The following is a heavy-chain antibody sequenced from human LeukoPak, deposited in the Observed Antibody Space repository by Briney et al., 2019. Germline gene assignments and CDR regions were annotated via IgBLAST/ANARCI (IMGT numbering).Heavy chain of an antibody. CDR2: IYSGGST. D-gene: IGHD3-3*01. CDR1: GFTVSSNY. CDR3: ARTRVVGAFDI. Sequence: GGSLRLSCAASGFTVSSNYMSWVRQAPGKGLEWVSVIYSGGSTYYADSVKGRFTISRDNSKNTLDLQMNSLRAEDTAVYYCARTRVVGAFDIWGQGTMVIVSS. J-gene: IGHJ3*02. V-gene: IGHV3-66*02.